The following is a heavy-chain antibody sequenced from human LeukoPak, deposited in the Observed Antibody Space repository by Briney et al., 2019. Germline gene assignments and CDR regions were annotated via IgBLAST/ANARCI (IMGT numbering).Heavy chain of an antibody. CDR3: TRDSGTTGEVKFDP. CDR2: IYGSGTI. D-gene: IGHD3-10*01. CDR1: GYSISSDYY. V-gene: IGHV4-4*07. J-gene: IGHJ5*02. Sequence: SETLFLTCTVSGYSISSDYYWGWIRQPAGKGLEWIGRIYGSGTITYNPSLKSRVTMSVDTSNNQFSLRLTSVTAADTAMYYCTRDSGTTGEVKFDPWGQGILVTVSS.